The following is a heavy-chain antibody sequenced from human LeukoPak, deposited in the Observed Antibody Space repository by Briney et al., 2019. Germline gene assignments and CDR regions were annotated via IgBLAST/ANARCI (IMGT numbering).Heavy chain of an antibody. Sequence: GGSLRLSCAASGFTFSDYYMSWIRQAPGKGLEWVSYISSSADTIYDADSVKGRFTISRDNANNSLYLQMNSLRAEDTAVHYCARAGFLDALSFDYWGQGTQVTVSS. CDR1: GFTFSDYY. D-gene: IGHD3/OR15-3a*01. J-gene: IGHJ4*02. V-gene: IGHV3-11*01. CDR2: ISSSADTI. CDR3: ARAGFLDALSFDY.